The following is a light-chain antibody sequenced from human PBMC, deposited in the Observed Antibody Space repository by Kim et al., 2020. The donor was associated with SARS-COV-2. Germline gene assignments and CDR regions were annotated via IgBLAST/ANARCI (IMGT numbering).Light chain of an antibody. J-gene: IGLJ3*02. CDR3: SAWDDSLSTWV. V-gene: IGLV10-54*04. CDR2: SNN. Sequence: RQTATLACNGKTKNVGNQGAAWLQQHQGHTPKLLSYSNNNRPSGISDRFSASRSGNTASLTITGLQPEDEADYYCSAWDDSLSTWVFGEGTQLTVL. CDR1: TKNVGNQG.